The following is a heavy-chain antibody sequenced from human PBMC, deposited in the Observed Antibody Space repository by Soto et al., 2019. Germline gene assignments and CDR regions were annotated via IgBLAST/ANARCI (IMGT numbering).Heavy chain of an antibody. CDR3: ARAFSQFVYFDY. CDR2: IYSGGST. Sequence: TGGSLRLSCVVSGFTVSNNYMSWVRQPQGKGLEWVSIIYSGGSTYSADSVKGRFTISRDNSKNTLYLQMISLRAEDTAVYYCARAFSQFVYFDYWGQGTLVTVSS. CDR1: GFTVSNNY. V-gene: IGHV3-66*01. J-gene: IGHJ4*02. D-gene: IGHD3-10*01.